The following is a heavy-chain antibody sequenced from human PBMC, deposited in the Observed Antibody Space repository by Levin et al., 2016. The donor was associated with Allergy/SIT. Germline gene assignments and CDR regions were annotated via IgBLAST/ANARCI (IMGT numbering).Heavy chain of an antibody. CDR3: ARDLDESSGYYYYFYMDV. J-gene: IGHJ6*03. CDR1: GFSVSSTY. V-gene: IGHV3-66*02. Sequence: GGSLRLSCAASGFSVSSTYMSWVRQAPGKGLEWVSVIYSGGSTYYGDSVKGRFTISRDNAENTLYLQMNSLRAEDTAVYYCARDLDESSGYYYYFYMDVWGKGTTVTVSS. D-gene: IGHD3-22*01. CDR2: IYSGGST.